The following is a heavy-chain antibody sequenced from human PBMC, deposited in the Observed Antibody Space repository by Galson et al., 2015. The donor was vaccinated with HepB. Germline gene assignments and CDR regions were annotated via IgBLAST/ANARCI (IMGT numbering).Heavy chain of an antibody. CDR3: AREQDSSGCDN. Sequence: SVKVSCTAPSVTFSSSAIYWVRQAPGQGLEWLGCIMPNSRTANYSPTFQGRVTITAYSSKSTAHMELSSLRSEDTAGAYCAREQDSSGCDNWGQGTLVTVS. CDR1: SVTFSSSA. V-gene: IGHV1-69*13. J-gene: IGHJ4*02. CDR2: IMPNSRTA. D-gene: IGHD6-19*01.